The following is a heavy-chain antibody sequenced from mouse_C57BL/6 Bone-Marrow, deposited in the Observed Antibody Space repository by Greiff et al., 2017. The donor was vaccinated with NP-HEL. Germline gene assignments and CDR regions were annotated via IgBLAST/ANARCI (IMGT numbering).Heavy chain of an antibody. CDR2: IYPRDGST. V-gene: IGHV1-78*01. J-gene: IGHJ2*01. CDR3: ARCYYYGSSYDFDY. Sequence: QVQLQQSDAELVKPGASVKISCKVSGYTFTDHTIHWMKQRPEQGLEWIGYIYPRDGSTKYNEKFKSKATLTVDKPSSTAYMQLSSLTSEDSAVYYCARCYYYGSSYDFDYWGQGTTLTVSS. CDR1: GYTFTDHT. D-gene: IGHD1-1*01.